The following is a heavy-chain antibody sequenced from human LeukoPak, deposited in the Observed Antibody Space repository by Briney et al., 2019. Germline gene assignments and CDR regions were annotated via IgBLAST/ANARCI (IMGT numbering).Heavy chain of an antibody. CDR1: GFPFSSHG. Sequence: QPGGSLRLSCAASGFPFSSHGMHWVRQAPGKELEWVAVIWYDGRNKYYADSVKGRFTISRDNSKNTLYLQMNSLRAEDTAVYYCARSTYYYDSSGYYYVYYFDYWGQGTLVTVSS. D-gene: IGHD3-22*01. V-gene: IGHV3-33*01. J-gene: IGHJ4*02. CDR2: IWYDGRNK. CDR3: ARSTYYYDSSGYYYVYYFDY.